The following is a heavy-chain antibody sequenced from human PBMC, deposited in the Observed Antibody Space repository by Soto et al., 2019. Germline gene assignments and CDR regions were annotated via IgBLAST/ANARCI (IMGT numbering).Heavy chain of an antibody. CDR1: GFTFRIHG. Sequence: EVQLLESGGGSVPPGGSLKLSCAASGFTFRIHGMSWVRQAPGKGPEWISTINSNAVTTHYADSVKGRFTISRDNSRNTLDLHMGSLRAEDTATYYCVAWVSAHFDFWGQGTLVTVSS. CDR2: INSNAVTT. CDR3: VAWVSAHFDF. V-gene: IGHV3-23*01. D-gene: IGHD2-8*01. J-gene: IGHJ4*02.